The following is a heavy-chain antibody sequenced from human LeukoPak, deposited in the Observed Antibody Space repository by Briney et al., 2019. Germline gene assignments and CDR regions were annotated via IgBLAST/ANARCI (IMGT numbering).Heavy chain of an antibody. CDR2: INHSGST. Sequence: SETLSLTCAVYGGSFSGYYWSWIRQPPGKGLEWIGEINHSGSTNYNPSLKSRVTISVDTSKNQFSLKLSSVTAADTAVYYCARGSDDSSGYYFWFDPSGQGTLVTVSS. D-gene: IGHD3-22*01. CDR1: GGSFSGYY. J-gene: IGHJ5*02. CDR3: ARGSDDSSGYYFWFDP. V-gene: IGHV4-34*01.